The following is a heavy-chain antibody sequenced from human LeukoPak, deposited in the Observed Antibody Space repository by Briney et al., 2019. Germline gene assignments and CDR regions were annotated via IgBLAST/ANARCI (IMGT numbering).Heavy chain of an antibody. V-gene: IGHV3-9*01. CDR2: ISRNSGSI. D-gene: IGHD4-17*01. Sequence: GRSLRLSCAASGFTFDDYAMHWVRQAPGKGLEWVSGISRNSGSIGYADSVKGRFTISRDNAKDSLYLQMNSLRAEDTALYYCAKGSYGDYVVGYFDYWGQGTLVTVSS. CDR3: AKGSYGDYVVGYFDY. J-gene: IGHJ4*02. CDR1: GFTFDDYA.